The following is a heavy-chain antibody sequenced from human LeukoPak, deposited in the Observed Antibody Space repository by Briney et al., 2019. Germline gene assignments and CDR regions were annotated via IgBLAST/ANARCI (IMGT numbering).Heavy chain of an antibody. CDR1: GFTFSSSA. V-gene: IGHV4-34*01. CDR2: INHSGST. Sequence: GSLRLSCAASGFTFSSSAMSWIRQPPGKGLEWIGEINHSGSTNYNPSLKSRVTISVDTSKNQFSLKLSSVTAADTAVYYCARSRSYYYYGMDVWGQGTTVTVSS. CDR3: ARSRSYYYYGMDV. J-gene: IGHJ6*02.